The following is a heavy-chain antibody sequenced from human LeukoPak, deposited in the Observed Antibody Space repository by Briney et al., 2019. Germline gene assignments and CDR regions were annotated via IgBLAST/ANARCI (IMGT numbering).Heavy chain of an antibody. CDR1: GYTFTGYY. CDR3: ARASIVVVPAAMNWFDP. Sequence: ASVKVSCKASGYTFTGYYMHWVRQAPGQGLEWMGWINPNSGGTNYAQKFQGRVAMTRDTSISTAYMELSRLRSDDTAVYYCARASIVVVPAAMNWFDPWGQGTLVTASS. J-gene: IGHJ5*02. V-gene: IGHV1-2*02. CDR2: INPNSGGT. D-gene: IGHD2-2*01.